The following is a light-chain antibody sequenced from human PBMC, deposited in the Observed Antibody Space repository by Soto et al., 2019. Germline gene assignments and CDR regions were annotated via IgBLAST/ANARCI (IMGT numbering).Light chain of an antibody. CDR1: ASDVGSYNL. CDR2: EVT. CDR3: CSYAGARTYVL. V-gene: IGLV2-23*02. Sequence: QSALSQPASVSGSPGQSITSSCTGSASDVGSYNLVSWYQQHPGKAPKLVIYEVTTRPSGISSRFSGSKSGITASLTISGLQAEDGGDYYCCSYAGARTYVLFGGGTKRTV. J-gene: IGLJ3*02.